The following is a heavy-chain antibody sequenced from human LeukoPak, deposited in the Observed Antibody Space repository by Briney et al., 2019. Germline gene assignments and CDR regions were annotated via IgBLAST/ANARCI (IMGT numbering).Heavy chain of an antibody. CDR1: GYSFSTYW. V-gene: IGHV5-51*01. CDR2: IYPGDSDT. CDR3: ARGRYCSGGTCSGPFYFNY. D-gene: IGHD2-15*01. Sequence: GESLKISCKGSGYSFSTYWSGGVRQMPGKGLDWMGLIYPGDSDTRYSPSFEGQVSMSADKSINTAYLQWSSLKASDTAIYYCARGRYCSGGTCSGPFYFNYWGQGTLVTVSS. J-gene: IGHJ4*02.